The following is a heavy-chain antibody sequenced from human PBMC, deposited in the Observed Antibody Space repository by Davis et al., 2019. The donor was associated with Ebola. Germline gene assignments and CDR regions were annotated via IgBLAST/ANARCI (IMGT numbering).Heavy chain of an antibody. V-gene: IGHV3-23*01. D-gene: IGHD3-10*01. CDR2: IRGSGGST. Sequence: PGGSLRLSCAASGFTVSSNYMSWVRQAPGKGLEWVSAIRGSGGSTYYADSVKGRFTISRDNSKNTLYLQMNSLGAEDTAVYYCAKGRYGSGKRGMDVWGQGTTVTVSS. J-gene: IGHJ6*02. CDR1: GFTVSSNY. CDR3: AKGRYGSGKRGMDV.